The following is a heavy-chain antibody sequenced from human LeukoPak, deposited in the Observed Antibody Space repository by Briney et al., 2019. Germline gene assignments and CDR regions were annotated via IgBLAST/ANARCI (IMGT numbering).Heavy chain of an antibody. CDR2: ISGSGVST. CDR1: GFTFSNYG. Sequence: GGSLRLSCATSGFTFSNYGMSWVRQAPGKGLEWVSIISGSGVSTDNADSVKGQFTISRDNSKNTLYLQMNSLRAEDTAVYYCARLIVGPTRYFDYWGQGTLVTVSS. V-gene: IGHV3-23*01. CDR3: ARLIVGPTRYFDY. D-gene: IGHD1-26*01. J-gene: IGHJ4*02.